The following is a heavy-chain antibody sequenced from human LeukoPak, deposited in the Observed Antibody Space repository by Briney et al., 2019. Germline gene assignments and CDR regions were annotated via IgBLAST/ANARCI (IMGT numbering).Heavy chain of an antibody. Sequence: GGSLRLSCAASGFTFSSYGMHWVRQAPGKGLEWVAVIWYDGSNKYYADSVKGRFTISRDNSKNILYLQMNSLRAEDTAIYYCAKDRPNFYENSGHYYRRDGDSWGQGTLVTVSS. D-gene: IGHD3-22*01. CDR1: GFTFSSYG. CDR3: AKDRPNFYENSGHYYRRDGDS. V-gene: IGHV3-33*06. CDR2: IWYDGSNK. J-gene: IGHJ5*01.